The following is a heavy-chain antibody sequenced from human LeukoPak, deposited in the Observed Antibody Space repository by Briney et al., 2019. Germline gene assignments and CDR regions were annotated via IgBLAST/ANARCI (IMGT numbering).Heavy chain of an antibody. V-gene: IGHV3-30-3*01. Sequence: GRSLRLSCAASGFTFSSYAMHWVRQAPGKGLEWVAVISYDGSNKYYADSVKGRFTISRDNSKNTLYLQMNSLRAEDTAVYYCARSDDYVWGSYWGQGTLATVSS. CDR3: ARSDDYVWGSY. CDR2: ISYDGSNK. D-gene: IGHD3-16*01. CDR1: GFTFSSYA. J-gene: IGHJ4*02.